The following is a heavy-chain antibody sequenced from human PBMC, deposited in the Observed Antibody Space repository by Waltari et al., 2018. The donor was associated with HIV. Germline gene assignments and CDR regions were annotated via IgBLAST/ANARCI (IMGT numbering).Heavy chain of an antibody. CDR1: GFTFRGFS. CDR2: ISSSTYI. CDR3: TRFQDYYDSSGYDY. Sequence: EVQLVESGGGLVKPRGSLKLSCAASGFTFRGFSLNWVRQAPVKGLEWVSSISSSTYIYYADSVKGRFTISRDNAQNSLYLQMNSLRAEDTAVYFCTRFQDYYDSSGYDYWGQGTLVTVSS. V-gene: IGHV3-21*01. J-gene: IGHJ4*02. D-gene: IGHD3-22*01.